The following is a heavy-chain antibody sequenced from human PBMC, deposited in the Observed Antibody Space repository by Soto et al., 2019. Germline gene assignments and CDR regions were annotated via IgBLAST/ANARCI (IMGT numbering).Heavy chain of an antibody. CDR1: GVSVSSGDYY. CDR2: IYYTGRT. J-gene: IGHJ5*02. Sequence: SETLSLTCTVSGVSVSSGDYYWSWIRQPPGKGLEWIGYIYYTGRTYYNPSLKSRVIISVDTSKNQFSLKLSSVTAAEKAVYYCARALGSRFMEWPRFDPWGQGKLVTVSS. CDR3: ARALGSRFMEWPRFDP. V-gene: IGHV4-30-4*01. D-gene: IGHD3-3*01.